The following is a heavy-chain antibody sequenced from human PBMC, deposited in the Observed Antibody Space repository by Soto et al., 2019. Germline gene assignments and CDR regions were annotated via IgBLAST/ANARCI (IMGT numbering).Heavy chain of an antibody. Sequence: GGSLRLSCAASGFTFSDYWLSWVRQSPVKGLEWVANMSPDGRKRYYLDCLKGRFTISRDNAKNSLYLQMNRLSAEDTAVYFCARDPLAFHIGGHWGQGTLVTVSS. J-gene: IGHJ4*02. D-gene: IGHD3-3*02. V-gene: IGHV3-7*01. CDR1: GFTFSDYW. CDR3: ARDPLAFHIGGH. CDR2: MSPDGRKR.